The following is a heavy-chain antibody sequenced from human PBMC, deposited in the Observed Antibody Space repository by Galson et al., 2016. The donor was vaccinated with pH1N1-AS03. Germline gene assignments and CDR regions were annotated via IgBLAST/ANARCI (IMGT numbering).Heavy chain of an antibody. CDR1: GYSFTNYW. CDR2: FDPSDSHT. CDR3: AWGYSGFGFVY. J-gene: IGHJ4*02. D-gene: IGHD5-12*01. V-gene: IGHV5-10-1*01. Sequence: QSGAEVTKPGESLRISCKGSGYSFTNYWINWVRQMPGKGLEWMGRFDPSDSHTSYSPSFQGHVTFPADKSINTAYLQWSSLKSADTAIYYCAWGYSGFGFVYWGQGTLVTGSS.